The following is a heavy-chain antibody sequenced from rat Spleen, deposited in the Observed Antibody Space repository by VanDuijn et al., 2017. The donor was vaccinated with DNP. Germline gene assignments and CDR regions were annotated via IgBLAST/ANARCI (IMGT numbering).Heavy chain of an antibody. CDR3: ARWPGYNPPYAMDA. CDR1: GYSIPTTY. Sequence: EVQLQESGPGLVKPSQSLSLTCSVTGYSIPTTYWGWIRKFPGNKMEWIGHMHYSGSTSYNPSLKSRISITRDTSKNQFFLQVNSVTTEDTATYHCARWPGYNPPYAMDAWGQGTSVTVSS. D-gene: IGHD1-4*01. J-gene: IGHJ4*01. CDR2: MHYSGST. V-gene: IGHV3-1*01.